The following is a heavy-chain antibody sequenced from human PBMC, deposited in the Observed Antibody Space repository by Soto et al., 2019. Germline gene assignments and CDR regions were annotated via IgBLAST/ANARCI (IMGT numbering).Heavy chain of an antibody. D-gene: IGHD3-9*01. J-gene: IGHJ5*02. CDR3: ARGSDYDYDILTGSHWFDP. CDR2: INPSGGST. Sequence: ASVKVSCKASGYTFTSYYMHWVRQAPGQGLEWMGIINPSGGSTSYAQKFQGRVTMTRDTSTSTVYMELSSLRSEDTAVYYCARGSDYDYDILTGSHWFDPWGQGTLVTVSS. V-gene: IGHV1-46*01. CDR1: GYTFTSYY.